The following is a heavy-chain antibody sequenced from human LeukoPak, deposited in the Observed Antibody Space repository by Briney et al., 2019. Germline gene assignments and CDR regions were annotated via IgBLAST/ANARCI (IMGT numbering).Heavy chain of an antibody. CDR3: ARQLRFLEWLGIRYYYYGMDV. D-gene: IGHD3-3*01. Sequence: GGSLRLSCAASGFTFNTFDMSWVRQAPGKGLEWVSVIIGSSGSTYYADSVKGRFTISRDNSKNTLYLQMNSLRAEDTAVYYCARQLRFLEWLGIRYYYYGMDVWGQGTTVTVSS. CDR2: IIGSSGST. J-gene: IGHJ6*02. CDR1: GFTFNTFD. V-gene: IGHV3-23*01.